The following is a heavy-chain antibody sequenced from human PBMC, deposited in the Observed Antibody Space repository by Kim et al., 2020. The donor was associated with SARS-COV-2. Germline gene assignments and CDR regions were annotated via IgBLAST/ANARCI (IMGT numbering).Heavy chain of an antibody. V-gene: IGHV4-34*01. D-gene: IGHD5-18*01. CDR2: INHSGST. Sequence: SETLSLICAVYGGSFSGYYWSWIRQPPGKGLEWIGEINHSGSTNYNPSLKSRVTISVDTSKNQFSLKLSSVTAADTAVYYCARGRGYSYGYRVDYWGQGT. CDR1: GGSFSGYY. CDR3: ARGRGYSYGYRVDY. J-gene: IGHJ4*02.